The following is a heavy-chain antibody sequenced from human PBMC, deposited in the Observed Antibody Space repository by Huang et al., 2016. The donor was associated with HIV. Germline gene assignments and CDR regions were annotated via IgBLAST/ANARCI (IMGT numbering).Heavy chain of an antibody. J-gene: IGHJ5*02. CDR1: GYNFTSRG. D-gene: IGHD5-12*01. CDR3: ASGQRMRESDIVATIPVS. CDR2: INPGKGNT. V-gene: IGHV1-3*01. Sequence: QVHLVQSGPEVKKPGASVKVSCKASGYNFTSRGLHWVRQAPGQRLEWMGYINPGKGNTKDSPKFQDRVTLTRDISANTADMQLSRLTSEDTAVYYCASGQRMRESDIVATIPVSWGQGALVTVSS.